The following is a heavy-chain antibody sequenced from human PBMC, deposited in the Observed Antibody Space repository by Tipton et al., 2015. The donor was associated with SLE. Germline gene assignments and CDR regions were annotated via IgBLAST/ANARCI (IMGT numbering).Heavy chain of an antibody. V-gene: IGHV4-59*01. CDR2: IYYSGST. CDR1: GGSISTYY. CDR3: ARGDSACDLPDY. Sequence: TLSLTCTVSGGSISTYYWSWIRQPPGKGLEWIGYIYYSGSTNYNPSLQSRVTISIDTSRNQLSLKLNSVTAADTAVYYCARGDSACDLPDYWGQGTLVTGSS. J-gene: IGHJ4*02. D-gene: IGHD1-26*01.